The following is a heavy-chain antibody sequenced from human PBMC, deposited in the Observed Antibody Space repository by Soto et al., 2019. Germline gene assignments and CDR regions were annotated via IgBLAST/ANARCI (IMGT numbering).Heavy chain of an antibody. CDR2: INAGNGNT. CDR1: GYTFTSYA. CDR3: ARDLGIAAARFAFDI. V-gene: IGHV1-3*01. Sequence: ASVKVSCKASGYTFTSYAMHWVRQAPGQRLEWMGWINAGNGNTKYSQKFQGWVTMTRDTSISTAYMELSRLRSDDTAVYYCARDLGIAAARFAFDIWGQGTMVTVSS. D-gene: IGHD6-13*01. J-gene: IGHJ3*02.